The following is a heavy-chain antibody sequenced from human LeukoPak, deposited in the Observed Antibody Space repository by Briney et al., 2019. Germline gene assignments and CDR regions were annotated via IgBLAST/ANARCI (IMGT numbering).Heavy chain of an antibody. J-gene: IGHJ3*02. CDR1: GGSISSSSDY. Sequence: SETLSLTCTVSGGSISSSSDYWGWIRQAPGKGLEWIGSIYYHENTYYNSSLKSRVTISVDTSKNQFSLKLSSVTAADTAVYYCARRTYYYDSSGAGNDAFDIWGQGTMVTVSS. CDR2: IYYHENT. V-gene: IGHV4-39*07. D-gene: IGHD3-22*01. CDR3: ARRTYYYDSSGAGNDAFDI.